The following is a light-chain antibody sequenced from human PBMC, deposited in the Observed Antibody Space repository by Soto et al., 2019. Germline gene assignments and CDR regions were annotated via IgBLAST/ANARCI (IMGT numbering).Light chain of an antibody. Sequence: QSVLTQPPSVSAAPGQKVTISCSGSSSNIGNNYVSWYQQLPGTAPKLLIYDNNKPPSGIPDRFSDSKSGTSATLAITGLQTGDEADYYCGTWDSSLSAYVFGTGTKVTVL. CDR1: SSNIGNNY. CDR3: GTWDSSLSAYV. CDR2: DNN. J-gene: IGLJ1*01. V-gene: IGLV1-51*01.